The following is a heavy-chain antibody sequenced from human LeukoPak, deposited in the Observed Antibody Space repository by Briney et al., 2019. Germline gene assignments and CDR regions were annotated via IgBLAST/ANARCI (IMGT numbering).Heavy chain of an antibody. CDR2: ISYDGSNK. D-gene: IGHD6-19*01. CDR3: AKEAMHSSGFFDY. J-gene: IGHJ4*02. CDR1: GFTFSSYG. Sequence: PGGSLRLSCAASGFTFSSYGMHWVRQAPGKGLEWVAVISYDGSNKYYADSVKGRFTISRDNSKNTLYLQMNSLRAEDTAVYYCAKEAMHSSGFFDYWGQGTLVTVSS. V-gene: IGHV3-30*18.